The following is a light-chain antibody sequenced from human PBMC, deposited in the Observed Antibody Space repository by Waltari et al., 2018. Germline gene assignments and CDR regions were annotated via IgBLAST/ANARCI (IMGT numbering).Light chain of an antibody. CDR2: GAS. CDR1: QSVSSN. V-gene: IGKV3-15*01. CDR3: QQYTTLPLT. Sequence: EIVMTQSPGPLSVSPGEGATLSCRASQSVSSNVAWYQQGPGQAPRLLHFGASTRATGIPARFSGSESGTEFTLTISSLQSEDSGVYFCQQYTTLPLTFGGGTKVEI. J-gene: IGKJ4*01.